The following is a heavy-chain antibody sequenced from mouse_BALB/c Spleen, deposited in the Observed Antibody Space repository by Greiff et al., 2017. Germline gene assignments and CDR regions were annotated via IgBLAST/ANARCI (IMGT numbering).Heavy chain of an antibody. CDR1: GFTFSSYT. J-gene: IGHJ3*01. V-gene: IGHV5-6-4*01. D-gene: IGHD2-2*01. CDR3: TRDGNDRLAY. CDR2: ISSGGSYP. Sequence: EVQLVESGGGLVKPGGSLKLSCAASGFTFSSYTMSWVRQTPEKRLEWVATISSGGSYPYYPDSVKGRFTISRDNAKNTLYLQMSSLKSEDTAMYYCTRDGNDRLAYWGQGTLVTVSA.